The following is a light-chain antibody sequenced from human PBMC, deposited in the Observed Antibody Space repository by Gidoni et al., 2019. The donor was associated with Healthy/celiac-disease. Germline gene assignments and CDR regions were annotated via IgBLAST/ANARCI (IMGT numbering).Light chain of an antibody. Sequence: DIVMTQSPDSLAVSLGERATINCKSSQSVLYSSNNKHYLAWYQQKPGQPPKLLIYGPSTRESGLLDQFGGSGSGQDFTRTIGSLRVEDVAVYYCQHYISPPPGTFGQGTRWKSN. V-gene: IGKV4-1*01. J-gene: IGKJ1*01. CDR1: QSVLYSSNNKHY. CDR3: QHYISPPPGT. CDR2: GPS.